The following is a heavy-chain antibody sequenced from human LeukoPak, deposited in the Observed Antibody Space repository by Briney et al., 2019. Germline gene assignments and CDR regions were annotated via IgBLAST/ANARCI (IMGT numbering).Heavy chain of an antibody. Sequence: GGSLRLSCAASGFAFSSYAMSWVRQAPGKGLEWVSAIIGSGSSTYYADSVKGRFTISRDNSKNTLFLQMNSLRAEDTAVYYCAKDRAQQLVLDFWGQGTLVTVSS. J-gene: IGHJ4*02. D-gene: IGHD6-13*01. CDR1: GFAFSSYA. V-gene: IGHV3-23*01. CDR2: IIGSGSST. CDR3: AKDRAQQLVLDF.